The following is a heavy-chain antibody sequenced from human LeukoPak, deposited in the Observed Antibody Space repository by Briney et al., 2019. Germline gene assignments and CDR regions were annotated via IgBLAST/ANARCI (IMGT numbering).Heavy chain of an antibody. CDR2: IHDSGST. D-gene: IGHD1-26*01. V-gene: IGHV4-30-2*01. CDR3: ARGGYEGAFVFDY. CDR1: GGSISSGGYS. Sequence: PSQTLSLTCAVSGGSISSGGYSWSWIRQPPGKGLEWIGYIHDSGSTNYNPSLKSRVTISVDTSKNQFSLKLSSVTAADTAVYYCARGGYEGAFVFDYWGQGTLVTVSS. J-gene: IGHJ4*02.